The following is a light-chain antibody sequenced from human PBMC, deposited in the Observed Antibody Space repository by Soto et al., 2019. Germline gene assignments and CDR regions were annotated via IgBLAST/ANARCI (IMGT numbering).Light chain of an antibody. J-gene: IGLJ3*02. CDR1: SGPVTSGHY. V-gene: IGLV7-46*01. CDR3: LLSYTDGRPV. Sequence: QAVVTQEPSVTVSPGETVTLTCDSSSGPVTSGHYPYWLQQKPGQPPKTLIYDTSNKHSWTPARFSGSLLGGKAALTLSGAQPEDEADYYCLLSYTDGRPVFGGGTKLTVL. CDR2: DTS.